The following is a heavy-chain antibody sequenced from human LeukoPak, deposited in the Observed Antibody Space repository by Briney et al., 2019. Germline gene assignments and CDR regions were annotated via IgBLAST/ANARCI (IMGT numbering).Heavy chain of an antibody. J-gene: IGHJ5*02. CDR1: GYTFTGYY. D-gene: IGHD5-24*01. CDR2: INPNSGGT. V-gene: IGHV1-2*02. Sequence: GASVKVSCKASGYTFTGYYMHWVRQAPGQGLEWMGWINPNSGGTNYAQKFQGRVTMTRDTSISTAYMELSRLRSDDTAVYYCARETRWLQLGWFDPWGQGTLVTVSS. CDR3: ARETRWLQLGWFDP.